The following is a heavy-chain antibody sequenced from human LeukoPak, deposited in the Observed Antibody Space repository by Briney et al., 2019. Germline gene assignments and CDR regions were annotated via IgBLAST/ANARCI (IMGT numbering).Heavy chain of an antibody. D-gene: IGHD2-2*01. V-gene: IGHV4-59*11. CDR3: ARFRSTSWGYYYYYMDV. Sequence: SETLFLTCTVSGGSMSSHYWSWIRQPPGKGLEWIGYIYYSGSTNYNPSLKSRVTISVDTSKNQFSLKLSSVTAADTAVYYCARFRSTSWGYYYYYMDVWGKGTTVTVSS. J-gene: IGHJ6*03. CDR1: GGSMSSHY. CDR2: IYYSGST.